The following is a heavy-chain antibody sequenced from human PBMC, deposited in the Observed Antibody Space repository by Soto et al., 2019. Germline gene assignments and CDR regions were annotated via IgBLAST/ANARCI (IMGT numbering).Heavy chain of an antibody. Sequence: SETLSLTCTVSGGSISSYYWSWIRQPPGKGLEWIGYIYYSGSTNYNPSLKSRVTISVDTSKNQFSLKLSSVTAADTAVYYCARDRSGLNWFDPCGQGTLVTVSS. D-gene: IGHD2-15*01. CDR2: IYYSGST. V-gene: IGHV4-59*01. CDR1: GGSISSYY. J-gene: IGHJ5*02. CDR3: ARDRSGLNWFDP.